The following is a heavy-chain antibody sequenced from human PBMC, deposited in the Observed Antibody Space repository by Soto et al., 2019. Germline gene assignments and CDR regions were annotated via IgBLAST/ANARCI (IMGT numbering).Heavy chain of an antibody. D-gene: IGHD3-10*01. CDR1: GGSISSYY. CDR3: ARHAGYPSAGRCHMFRGWFDP. V-gene: IGHV4-59*08. CDR2: IYYSGSA. Sequence: SETLSLTCTVSGGSISSYYWSWIRQPPGKGLEWIGYIYYSGSANYNPSLKSRVTISVDTSKNQFSLKLSSVTAADTAVYYCARHAGYPSAGRCHMFRGWFDPWRQGILVTVS. J-gene: IGHJ5*02.